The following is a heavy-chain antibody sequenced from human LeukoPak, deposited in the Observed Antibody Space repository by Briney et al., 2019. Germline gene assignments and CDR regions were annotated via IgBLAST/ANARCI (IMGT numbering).Heavy chain of an antibody. J-gene: IGHJ4*02. CDR3: TRYNNDHFDY. CDR2: IAYDGSRA. D-gene: IGHD1-14*01. V-gene: IGHV3-33*01. CDR1: GFTLGGYG. Sequence: GGSLRLSCAGSGFTLGGYGMHWFRQTPGKGLEWVAVIAYDGSRAFYADSVKGRFTISRDNSKNTVSVQMDDLRAEDTAVYYCTRYNNDHFDYWGQGTLVTVSS.